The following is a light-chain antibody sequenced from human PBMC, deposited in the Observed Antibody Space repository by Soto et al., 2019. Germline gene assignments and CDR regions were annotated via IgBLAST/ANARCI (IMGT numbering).Light chain of an antibody. CDR1: NSDIGTHNS. J-gene: IGLJ3*02. CDR2: EVS. Sequence: QAASVSGSPGQSISISCTGTNSDIGTHNSVSWYRQHPGKAPKLIIYEVSKRPSGISNRFSGSKSANTASLTISGLQADDEADYFCASNTPTWVFGGGTKLTVL. CDR3: ASNTPTWV. V-gene: IGLV2-14*03.